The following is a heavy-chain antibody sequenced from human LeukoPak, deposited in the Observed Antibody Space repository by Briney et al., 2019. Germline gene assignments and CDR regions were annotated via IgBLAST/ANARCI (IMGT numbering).Heavy chain of an antibody. CDR3: AKWKYSYSGIDDY. V-gene: IGHV3-48*01. D-gene: IGHD1-26*01. J-gene: IGHJ4*02. CDR1: GFTFSSYS. Sequence: QPGGSLRLSCAASGFTFSSYSMNWVRQAPGKGLEWVSYISSSSSTIYYADSVKGRFTISRDNSKNMLYLQMNSLRAEDTAVYYCAKWKYSYSGIDDYWGQGTLVTVSS. CDR2: ISSSSSTI.